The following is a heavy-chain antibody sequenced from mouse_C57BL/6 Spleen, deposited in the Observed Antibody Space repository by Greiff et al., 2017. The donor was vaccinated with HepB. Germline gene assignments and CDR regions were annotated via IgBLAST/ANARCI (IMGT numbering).Heavy chain of an antibody. CDR1: GFSFNTYA. CDR2: IRSKSNNYAT. Sequence: GGGLVQPKGSLKLSCAASGFSFNTYAMNWVRQAPGKGLEWVARIRSKSNNYATYYADSVKDRFTISRDDSESMLYLQMNNLKTEDTAMYYGVRQGLDYYGSSNAMDYWGQGTSVTVSS. V-gene: IGHV10-1*01. J-gene: IGHJ4*01. CDR3: VRQGLDYYGSSNAMDY. D-gene: IGHD1-1*01.